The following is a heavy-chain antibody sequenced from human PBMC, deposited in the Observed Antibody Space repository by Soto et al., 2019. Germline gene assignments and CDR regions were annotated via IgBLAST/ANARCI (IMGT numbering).Heavy chain of an antibody. CDR2: ISGSGDST. Sequence: GGSLILSCASSGFTFSSYSMNWVRQAPGKGLEWVSVISGSGDSTYCADSVKGRFTISRDNSKNTLYLQMNSLRAGDTAVYYCAKRAYGSDFDYWGQGTLVTVSS. CDR3: AKRAYGSDFDY. D-gene: IGHD3-10*01. V-gene: IGHV3-23*01. J-gene: IGHJ4*02. CDR1: GFTFSSYS.